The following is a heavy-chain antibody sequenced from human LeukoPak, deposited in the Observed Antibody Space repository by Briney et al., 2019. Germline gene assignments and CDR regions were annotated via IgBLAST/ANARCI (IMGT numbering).Heavy chain of an antibody. V-gene: IGHV3-11*01. J-gene: IGHJ4*02. CDR2: ISSGGSST. CDR1: GFIFSDYY. D-gene: IGHD3-22*01. Sequence: PGGSLRLSCAAPGFIFSDYYMSWIRQAPGKGLEWVSYISSGGSSTYYADSVKGRFTISRDNAKNSLYLQMNSLRAEDTAVYYCAREPYYDSSGYCLDYWGQGTLVTVSS. CDR3: AREPYYDSSGYCLDY.